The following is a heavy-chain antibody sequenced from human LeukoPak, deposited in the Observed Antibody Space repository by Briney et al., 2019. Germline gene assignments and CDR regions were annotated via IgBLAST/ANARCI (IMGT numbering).Heavy chain of an antibody. CDR3: AGMVRGASAFDI. D-gene: IGHD3-10*01. V-gene: IGHV3-21*01. J-gene: IGHJ3*02. CDR2: ISSSSYI. CDR1: GFTFSSYA. Sequence: PGGSLRLSCAASGFTFSSYAMHWVRQAPGKGLEWVSSISSSSYIYYADSVKGRFTISRDNAKNSLYLQMNSLRAEDTAVYYCAGMVRGASAFDIWGQGTMVTVSS.